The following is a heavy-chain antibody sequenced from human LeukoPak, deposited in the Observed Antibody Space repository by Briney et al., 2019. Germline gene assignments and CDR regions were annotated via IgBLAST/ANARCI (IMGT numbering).Heavy chain of an antibody. V-gene: IGHV4-34*01. CDR2: INHSGST. J-gene: IGHJ4*02. D-gene: IGHD3-22*01. CDR3: ARRDDSSGYHKIFDY. Sequence: PSETLSLTCAVYGGSFSGYYWSWIRQPPGKGLEWIGEINHSGSTNYNPSLKSRVTISVDTSKNQFYLKLSSLTAADTAVYYCARRDDSSGYHKIFDYWGQGTLVTVSS. CDR1: GGSFSGYY.